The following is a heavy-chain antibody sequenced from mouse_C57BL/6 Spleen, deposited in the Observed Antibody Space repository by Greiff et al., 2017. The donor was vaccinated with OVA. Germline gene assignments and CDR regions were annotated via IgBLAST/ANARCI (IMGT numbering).Heavy chain of an antibody. CDR2: IDPENGDT. CDR1: GFNIKDDY. Sequence: EVQLQQSGAELVRPGASVKLSCTASGFNIKDDYMHWVKQRPEQGLEWIGWIDPENGDTEYASKFQGKATITADTSSNTAYLQLSSLTSEDTAVYYCTTKSVGDWGQGTTLTVSS. CDR3: TTKSVGD. V-gene: IGHV14-4*01. J-gene: IGHJ2*01.